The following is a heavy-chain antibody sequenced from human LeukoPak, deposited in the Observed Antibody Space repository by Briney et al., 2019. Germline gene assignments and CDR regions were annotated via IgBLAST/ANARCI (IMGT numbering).Heavy chain of an antibody. J-gene: IGHJ4*02. D-gene: IGHD3-3*01. V-gene: IGHV4-59*08. CDR2: IYYSGST. CDR3: ARSPLGRYDFWSGYYFDY. CDR1: GGSFSSYY. Sequence: PSETLSLACAVYGGSFSSYYWSWIRQPPGKGLEWIGSIYYSGSTNYNPSLKSRVTISVDTSKKQLSLKLSSVTAADTAVYYCARSPLGRYDFWSGYYFDYWGQGTLVTVSS.